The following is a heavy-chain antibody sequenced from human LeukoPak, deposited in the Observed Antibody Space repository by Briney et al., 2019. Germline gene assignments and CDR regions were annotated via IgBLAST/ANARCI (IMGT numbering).Heavy chain of an antibody. V-gene: IGHV3-49*03. Sequence: PGGSLRLSCTASRFTFGDYGMSWFRQAPGKGLEWVGFIRSEAHDTTPQYGASVQGRFTISKDDSRRIAFLQMSSLKTKDTAVYYCSRAAGYDFILEYWGRGTLVTVSS. CDR2: IRSEAHDTTP. CDR1: RFTFGDYG. D-gene: IGHD5-12*01. J-gene: IGHJ4*02. CDR3: SRAAGYDFILEY.